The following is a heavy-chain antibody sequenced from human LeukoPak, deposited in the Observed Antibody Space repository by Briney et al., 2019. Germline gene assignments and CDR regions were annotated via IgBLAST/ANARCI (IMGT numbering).Heavy chain of an antibody. J-gene: IGHJ1*01. D-gene: IGHD3-22*01. V-gene: IGHV3-30*18. CDR1: GFTVSSNY. Sequence: GGSLRLSCAASGFTVSSNYMSWVRQAPGRGLEWVAVISYDGSNKYYADSVKGRFTISRDNSKNTLYLQMNSLRAEDTAVYYCAKGPANYYDSSGYYPEYFQHWGQGTLVTVSS. CDR2: ISYDGSNK. CDR3: AKGPANYYDSSGYYPEYFQH.